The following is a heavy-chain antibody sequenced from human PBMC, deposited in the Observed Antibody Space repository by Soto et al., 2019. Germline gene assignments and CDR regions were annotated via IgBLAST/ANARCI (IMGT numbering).Heavy chain of an antibody. J-gene: IGHJ4*02. Sequence: QLQLQESGPGLVKPSETLSLTCNVSGVSISDTSYYWGWIRQPPGKGLEWIGTIYFNGNTSYNPSLKSRLTITVDTSKNQFSLRLTSVTAADTAVYYSAKQGSYWGQGTLVAVSS. V-gene: IGHV4-39*01. CDR3: AKQGSY. CDR1: GVSISDTSYY. D-gene: IGHD3-10*01. CDR2: IYFNGNT.